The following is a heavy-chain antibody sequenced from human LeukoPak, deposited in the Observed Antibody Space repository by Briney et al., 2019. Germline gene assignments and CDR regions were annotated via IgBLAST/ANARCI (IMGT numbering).Heavy chain of an antibody. Sequence: ASVKVSCKASGYTFTSCYMHWVRQAPGQGLEWMGIINPSGGSTSYAQKFQGRVTMTRDTSTSTVYMELSSLRSEDTAVYYCAREGDSSGWYMDFDYWGQGTLVTVSS. CDR1: GYTFTSCY. V-gene: IGHV1-46*01. J-gene: IGHJ4*02. CDR3: AREGDSSGWYMDFDY. D-gene: IGHD6-19*01. CDR2: INPSGGST.